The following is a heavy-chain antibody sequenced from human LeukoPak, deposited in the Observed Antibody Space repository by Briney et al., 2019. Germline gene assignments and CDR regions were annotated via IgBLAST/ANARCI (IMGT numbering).Heavy chain of an antibody. Sequence: SETLSLTCTVSGGSISSSSYYWGWIRQPPGKGLEWIGSTYYSGSTYYNPSLKSRVTISVDTSKNQFSLKLSSVTAADTAVYYCARLRYYYDSSGYYPFDYWGQGTLVTVSS. CDR3: ARLRYYYDSSGYYPFDY. CDR1: GGSISSSSYY. V-gene: IGHV4-39*01. CDR2: TYYSGST. D-gene: IGHD3-22*01. J-gene: IGHJ4*02.